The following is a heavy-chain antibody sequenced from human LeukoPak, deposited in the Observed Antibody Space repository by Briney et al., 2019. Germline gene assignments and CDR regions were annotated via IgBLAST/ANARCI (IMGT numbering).Heavy chain of an antibody. Sequence: TLSLTCTVSGGSVSSGDYYWIWIRQPPGKGPEWIGYIYYSGSTYYNPSLKSRVTISGDTSKNQFSLKVNSVTAADTAVYYCARGSWSSSIDYWGQGTLVTVSS. J-gene: IGHJ4*02. CDR3: ARGSWSSSIDY. V-gene: IGHV4-30-4*01. D-gene: IGHD6-6*01. CDR2: IYYSGST. CDR1: GGSVSSGDYY.